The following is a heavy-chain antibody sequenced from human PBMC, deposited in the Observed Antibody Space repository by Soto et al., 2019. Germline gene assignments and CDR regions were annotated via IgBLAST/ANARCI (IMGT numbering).Heavy chain of an antibody. CDR1: GGSLSSYY. Sequence: SETLSLTCSVSGGSLSSYYWSWIRQPPGKGLEWIGYILYSGHTNYNPSLQSRVSMSVDTSKNQFSLQMTSLTAADTAVYYCARVLSLFNVGDVYNTIDKWGQGTLVTVSS. CDR3: ARVLSLFNVGDVYNTIDK. CDR2: ILYSGHT. J-gene: IGHJ4*02. V-gene: IGHV4-59*01. D-gene: IGHD3-3*01.